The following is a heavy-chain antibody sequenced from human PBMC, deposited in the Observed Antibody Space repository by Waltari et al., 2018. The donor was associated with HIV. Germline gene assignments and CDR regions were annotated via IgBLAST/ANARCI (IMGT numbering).Heavy chain of an antibody. CDR1: GFSVSDNY. CDR2: VYLGGST. D-gene: IGHD2-2*01. V-gene: IGHV3-53*01. J-gene: IGHJ4*02. Sequence: VQLVESGGGLIPPGGSLSLSCAASGFSVSDNYMSWVRQAPGKRPEWVSVVYLGGSTDYADSVRGRFTTSRDESKNMLYLQMNSLRAEDTAVYYCARALTRGLWDSWGQGTLVSVSS. CDR3: ARALTRGLWDS.